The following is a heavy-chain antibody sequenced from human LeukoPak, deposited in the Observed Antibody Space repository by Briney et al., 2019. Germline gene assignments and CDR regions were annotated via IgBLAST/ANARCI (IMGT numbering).Heavy chain of an antibody. CDR3: ARAEATAFDY. D-gene: IGHD2-21*02. CDR2: IYYSGST. CDR1: GGSISSYY. J-gene: IGHJ4*02. Sequence: SETLSLTCTVSGGSISSYYWSWIRQPPGKGLEWIGYIYYSGSTNYNPSLKSRVTISVDTSKNQFSLKLSSVTAADTAVYYCARAEATAFDYWGQGTLVTVSA. V-gene: IGHV4-59*01.